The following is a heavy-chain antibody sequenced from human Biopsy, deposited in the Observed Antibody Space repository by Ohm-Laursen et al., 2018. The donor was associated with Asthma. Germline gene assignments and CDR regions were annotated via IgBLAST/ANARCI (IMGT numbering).Heavy chain of an antibody. Sequence: LTCAASGFAVSRDHMFWVRQAPGKGLEWVSVIYSGGTSHTADSVRGRFTISRDYSKNTLYLQMHSLRAEDTAVYYCARGDSSNWSHYYFDYWGQGTLVTVSS. V-gene: IGHV3-53*01. CDR3: ARGDSSNWSHYYFDY. CDR1: GFAVSRDH. D-gene: IGHD3-22*01. CDR2: IYSGGTS. J-gene: IGHJ4*02.